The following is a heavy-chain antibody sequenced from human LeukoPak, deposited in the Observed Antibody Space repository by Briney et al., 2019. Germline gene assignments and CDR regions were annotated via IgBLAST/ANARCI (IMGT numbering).Heavy chain of an antibody. CDR1: GYTFTYYY. J-gene: IGHJ4*02. D-gene: IGHD3-22*01. V-gene: IGHV1-2*02. CDR2: INPNSGGT. CDR3: AREDSSGYYVFDY. Sequence: GASVKVSCKASGYTFTYYYMHWVRQAPGQGLEWKGWINPNSGGTNYAQKFQGRVTMTTDTSTSIAYMELRSLRSDDTAVYYCAREDSSGYYVFDYWGQGTLVTVSS.